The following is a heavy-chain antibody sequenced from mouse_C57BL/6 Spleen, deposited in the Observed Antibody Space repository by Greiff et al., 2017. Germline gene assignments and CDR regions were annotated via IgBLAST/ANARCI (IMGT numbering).Heavy chain of an antibody. V-gene: IGHV1-18*01. D-gene: IGHD1-1*01. J-gene: IGHJ1*03. CDR3: ARGRPYFSSRYGYFDV. Sequence: VQLQQSGPELVKPGASVQIPCKASGYTYTDYNMDWVKQSHGKSLEWIGDINPNNGGTIYNQKFKGKATLTVDKSSSTAYMELRSLTSEDTAVYYCARGRPYFSSRYGYFDVWGTGTTVTVSS. CDR1: GYTYTDYN. CDR2: INPNNGGT.